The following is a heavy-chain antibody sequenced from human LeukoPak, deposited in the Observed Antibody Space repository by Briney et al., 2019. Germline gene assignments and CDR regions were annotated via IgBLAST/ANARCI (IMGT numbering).Heavy chain of an antibody. CDR3: ARQHTGWYVDY. CDR2: VSASGAST. D-gene: IGHD6-19*01. CDR1: GFRFSNYA. J-gene: IGHJ4*02. Sequence: GESLKISCAASGFRFSNYAMSWVRQAPGKGLEWVSGVSASGASTYSEDSVKGRFIISRDNSKNTVFLQMNSLRAEDTAVYYCARQHTGWYVDYWGQGILVTVSS. V-gene: IGHV3-23*01.